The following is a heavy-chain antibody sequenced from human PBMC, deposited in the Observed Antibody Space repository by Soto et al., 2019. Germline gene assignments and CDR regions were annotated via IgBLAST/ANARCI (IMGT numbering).Heavy chain of an antibody. CDR2: ISSSGSTI. D-gene: IGHD2-2*01. V-gene: IGHV3-11*01. CDR3: ARDLGSSTHYYYMDV. J-gene: IGHJ6*03. Sequence: GGSLRLSCAASGFTFSDYYMSWIRQAPGKGLEWVSYISSSGSTIYYADSVKGRFTISRDNAKNSLYLQMNSLRAEDTAVYYCARDLGSSTHYYYMDVWGKGTKVTVSS. CDR1: GFTFSDYY.